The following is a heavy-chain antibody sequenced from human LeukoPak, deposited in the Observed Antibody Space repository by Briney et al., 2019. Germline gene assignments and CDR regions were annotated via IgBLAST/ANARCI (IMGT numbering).Heavy chain of an antibody. CDR2: IKADGSGT. J-gene: IGHJ6*02. Sequence: GGSLRLSCAASGFTIGPYAMYWVRHGPGRGLEWVSVIKADGSGTFYADSVRGRFTTSRDNSKNSLYLQMDSLTSEDTALYYCATWAFYHNLDVWGQGTTVIVSS. V-gene: IGHV3-43*02. CDR3: ATWAFYHNLDV. D-gene: IGHD2/OR15-2a*01. CDR1: GFTIGPYA.